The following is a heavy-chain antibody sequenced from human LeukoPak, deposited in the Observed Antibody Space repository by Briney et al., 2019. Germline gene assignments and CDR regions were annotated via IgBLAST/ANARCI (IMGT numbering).Heavy chain of an antibody. V-gene: IGHV3-30*02. CDR3: AKEIWPTVTTPGHTHFDY. D-gene: IGHD4-17*01. J-gene: IGHJ4*02. Sequence: GGSLRLSCAASGFTFSTYGMHWVRQAPGKGLEWVAFIRYDGRNKYYADSVKGRFTISRDNSKNTLCLQMNSLRTEDTAVYYCAKEIWPTVTTPGHTHFDYWGQGTLVTVSS. CDR1: GFTFSTYG. CDR2: IRYDGRNK.